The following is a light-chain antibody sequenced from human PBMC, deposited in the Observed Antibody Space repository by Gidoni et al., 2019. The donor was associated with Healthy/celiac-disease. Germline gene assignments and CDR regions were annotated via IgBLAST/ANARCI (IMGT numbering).Light chain of an antibody. CDR2: DAS. CDR3: QQYNSYSPWT. CDR1: QSISSW. J-gene: IGKJ1*01. V-gene: IGKV1-5*01. Sequence: DIQMTQSPSTLSASVGDRVTITCRASQSISSWLAWYQQKPGKAPKLLIYDASSLESGVPSSFSGSGSGTEFTLTISSLQPDDFATYYCQQYNSYSPWTFGQGTKVEYK.